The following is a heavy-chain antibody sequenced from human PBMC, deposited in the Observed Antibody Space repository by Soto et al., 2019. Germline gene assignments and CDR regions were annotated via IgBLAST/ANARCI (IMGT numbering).Heavy chain of an antibody. D-gene: IGHD2-2*01. CDR3: AKHWPLIYCSSTSCLTYYFDY. CDR1: GFTFSSYA. V-gene: IGHV3-23*01. CDR2: ISGSGGST. J-gene: IGHJ4*02. Sequence: PGGSLRLSCAASGFTFSSYAMSWVRQAPGKGLEWVSAISGSGGSTYYADSVKGRFTISRDNSKNTLYLQMNSLRAEDTAVYYCAKHWPLIYCSSTSCLTYYFDYWGQGTLVTVSS.